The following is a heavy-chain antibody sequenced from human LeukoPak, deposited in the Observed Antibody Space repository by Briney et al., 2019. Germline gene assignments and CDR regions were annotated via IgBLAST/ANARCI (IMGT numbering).Heavy chain of an antibody. CDR2: INRDGTGT. V-gene: IGHV3-74*01. CDR1: GFIFSDYW. D-gene: IGHD6-19*01. CDR3: ARGLSYAVAYGDY. J-gene: IGHJ4*02. Sequence: GGSLRLSCAPSGFIFSDYWFHWVRQTPGQGLVWVAAINRDGTGTSHADSVRGRFTVSRDNAKNTLYLQLNSLRADDTAVYYCARGLSYAVAYGDYWGQGTLVTVSA.